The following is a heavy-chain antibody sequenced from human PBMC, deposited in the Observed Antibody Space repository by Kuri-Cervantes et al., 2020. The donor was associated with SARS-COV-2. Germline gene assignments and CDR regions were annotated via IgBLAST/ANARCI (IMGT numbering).Heavy chain of an antibody. D-gene: IGHD6-19*01. CDR1: GFLFSASA. CDR3: TTEDSSGWYNWFDP. J-gene: IGHJ5*02. V-gene: IGHV3-73*01. CDR2: VRGKANNYAT. Sequence: GGSLRLSCEVSGFLFSASAIHWVRQASGKGLEWVGRVRGKANNYATAYAASVKGRFTISRDDSKNTLYLQMNSLKTEDTAVYYSTTEDSSGWYNWFDPWGQGTLVTVSS.